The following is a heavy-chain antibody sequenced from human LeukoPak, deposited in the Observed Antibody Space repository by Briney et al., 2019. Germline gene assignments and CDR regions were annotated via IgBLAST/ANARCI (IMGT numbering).Heavy chain of an antibody. CDR1: GFIFSGYC. V-gene: IGHV3-48*04. Sequence: PGGSLRLSCAASGFIFSGYCMNWVRQAPGQGLEWISYISYSGGTIYYADSVKGRFTISRDNAKNSLYLQMDSLRAEDTAVYCCVRVGPTHYYYYKDVWGQGTTVTVSS. CDR2: ISYSGGTI. CDR3: VRVGPTHYYYYKDV. J-gene: IGHJ6*03.